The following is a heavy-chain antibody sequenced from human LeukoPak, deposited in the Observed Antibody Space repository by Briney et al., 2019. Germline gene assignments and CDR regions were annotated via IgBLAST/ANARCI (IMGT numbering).Heavy chain of an antibody. V-gene: IGHV4-59*08. D-gene: IGHD2-8*01. Sequence: SETLSLTCTVSGGSISSYYWTWIRQPPGKGLEWIGYIYYTGATSYNPSLKSRVTISVDTSKKQFSLKLTSVTAADTAVYYCARKWHGGFDIWSQGTMVTVSS. CDR3: ARKWHGGFDI. CDR1: GGSISSYY. J-gene: IGHJ3*02. CDR2: IYYTGAT.